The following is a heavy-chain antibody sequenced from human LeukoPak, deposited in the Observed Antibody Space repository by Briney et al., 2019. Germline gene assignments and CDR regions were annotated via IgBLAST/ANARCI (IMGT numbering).Heavy chain of an antibody. V-gene: IGHV3-21*01. CDR1: GFTFSSYS. J-gene: IGHJ2*01. Sequence: GGSLRLSCAASGFTFSSYSMNWVRQAPGKGLEWVSSISSSSSYIYYADSVKGRFTISRDNAKNSLYLQMNSLRAEDTAVYYCARDQMVRAHWYFDLWRRGTLVTVSS. CDR2: ISSSSSYI. CDR3: ARDQMVRAHWYFDL. D-gene: IGHD2-8*01.